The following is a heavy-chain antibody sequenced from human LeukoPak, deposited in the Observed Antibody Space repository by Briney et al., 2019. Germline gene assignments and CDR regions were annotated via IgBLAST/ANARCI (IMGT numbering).Heavy chain of an antibody. J-gene: IGHJ5*02. D-gene: IGHD3-3*01. CDR3: ARHTIFGVLVGNWFDP. CDR1: GYTFTSYG. V-gene: IGHV1-18*01. Sequence: GASVKVSCKASGYTFTSYGISWVRQAPGQGLEWMGWISAYNGITNYAQKLQGRVTMTTDTSTSTAYMELRSLRSDDTAVYYCARHTIFGVLVGNWFDPWGQGTLVTVSS. CDR2: ISAYNGIT.